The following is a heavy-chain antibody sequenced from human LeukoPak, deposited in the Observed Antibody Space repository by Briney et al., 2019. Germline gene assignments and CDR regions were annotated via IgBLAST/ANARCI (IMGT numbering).Heavy chain of an antibody. Sequence: PGGSLRLSCAASGFTFSSYSMNWVRQAPGKGLEWVSSISSSSSYIYYADSVKGRFTISRDNAKNSLYLQMNSLRAEDTAVYYCARSGRHGYNYVVDYWGQGTLVTVSP. CDR2: ISSSSSYI. CDR1: GFTFSSYS. V-gene: IGHV3-21*01. D-gene: IGHD5-24*01. CDR3: ARSGRHGYNYVVDY. J-gene: IGHJ4*02.